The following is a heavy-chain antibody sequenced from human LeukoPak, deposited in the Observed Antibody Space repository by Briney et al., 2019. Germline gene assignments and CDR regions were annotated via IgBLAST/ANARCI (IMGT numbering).Heavy chain of an antibody. CDR1: GGSISSYY. J-gene: IGHJ6*02. CDR2: IYNSGST. D-gene: IGHD2-15*01. Sequence: KPSETLSLTCTVSGGSISSYYWSWIRQPPGKGLEWIGYIYNSGSTNYNPSLKSRVTISIDTSKNQLSLKLSSVTAADTAVYYCARDNCSGGSCYGYHYYGMDVWGQGTTVTVSS. CDR3: ARDNCSGGSCYGYHYYGMDV. V-gene: IGHV4-59*01.